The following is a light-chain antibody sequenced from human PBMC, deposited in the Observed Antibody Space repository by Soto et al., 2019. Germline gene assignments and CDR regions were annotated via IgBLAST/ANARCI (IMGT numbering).Light chain of an antibody. Sequence: DIRLTQSPSFLSASVGDRITITCRASHDIRSYLAWYQQKPAKAPKLLIYGASTLQSGVPSRFSGSGSGTEFTLTISSLQPEDFASYYCQQYHRYSRTFGQGTKVEIK. CDR3: QQYHRYSRT. J-gene: IGKJ1*01. V-gene: IGKV1-9*01. CDR2: GAS. CDR1: HDIRSY.